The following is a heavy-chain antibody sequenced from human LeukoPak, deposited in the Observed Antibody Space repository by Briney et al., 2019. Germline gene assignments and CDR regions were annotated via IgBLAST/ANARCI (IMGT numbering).Heavy chain of an antibody. J-gene: IGHJ4*02. V-gene: IGHV1-2*02. D-gene: IGHD6-19*01. CDR1: GYTFTGYY. CDR3: ARELNKTPLNNQRSGWEPSRLRSPSVKDPAKPATFGY. CDR2: INPNSGGT. Sequence: GASVKVSCKASGYTFTGYYMHWVRQAPGQGLEWMGWINPNSGGTNYAQKFQGRVTMTRDTSISTAYMELSRLRSDDTAVYYCARELNKTPLNNQRSGWEPSRLRSPSVKDPAKPATFGYWGQGTLVTVSS.